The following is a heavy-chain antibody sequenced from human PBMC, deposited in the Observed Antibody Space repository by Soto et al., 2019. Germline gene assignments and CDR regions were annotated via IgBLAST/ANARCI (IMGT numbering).Heavy chain of an antibody. CDR3: ATEFGGYCSSTSCSDAFDI. Sequence: GAPVKVSCKASGYTFTSYGISWVRQAPGQGLEWMGWISAYNGNTNYAQKLQGRVTMTTDTSTSTAYMELRSLRSEDTAVYYCATEFGGYCSSTSCSDAFDIWGQGTMVTV. D-gene: IGHD2-2*01. J-gene: IGHJ3*02. V-gene: IGHV1-18*01. CDR1: GYTFTSYG. CDR2: ISAYNGNT.